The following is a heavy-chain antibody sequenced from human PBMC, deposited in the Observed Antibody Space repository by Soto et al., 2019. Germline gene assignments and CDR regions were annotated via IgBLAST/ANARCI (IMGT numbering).Heavy chain of an antibody. V-gene: IGHV1-69*08. Sequence: QVQLVQSGAEVKKPGSSVKVSCKASGGTLSSYTFSWVRQAPGQGLEWMGRVIPNLGVTNYAKKFQGRFTIVVDTSTSTAYMELKSLRYQDTAVYYCARDKGYCSDTSFPDFDYWGQGTLVTVSS. J-gene: IGHJ4*02. D-gene: IGHD2-2*01. CDR3: ARDKGYCSDTSFPDFDY. CDR1: GGTLSSYT. CDR2: VIPNLGVT.